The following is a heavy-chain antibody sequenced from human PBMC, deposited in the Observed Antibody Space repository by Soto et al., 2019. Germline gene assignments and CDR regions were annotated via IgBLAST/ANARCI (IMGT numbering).Heavy chain of an antibody. J-gene: IGHJ3*02. Sequence: GASVKVSCKASGYTFTSYYMHWVRQAPGQGLEWMGIINPSGGSTSYAQKFQDRVTMTRDTSTSTVYMELSSLRSEDTAVYYCARAGYSSSWYDAFDIWGQGTMVTVSS. D-gene: IGHD6-13*01. CDR3: ARAGYSSSWYDAFDI. CDR2: INPSGGST. CDR1: GYTFTSYY. V-gene: IGHV1-46*01.